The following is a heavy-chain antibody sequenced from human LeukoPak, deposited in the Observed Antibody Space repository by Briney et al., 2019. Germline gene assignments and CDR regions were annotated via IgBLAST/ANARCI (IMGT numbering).Heavy chain of an antibody. J-gene: IGHJ4*02. CDR1: GYTFTSYG. V-gene: IGHV1-18*01. CDR3: ARTTTWIQYVDY. Sequence: ASAKVSCKASGYTFTSYGISWVRQAPGQGLEWMGWISAYNGNTNYAQKLQGRVTMTTDTSTSTAYMELRSLRFDDTAVYYCARTTTWIQYVDYWGQGTLVTVSS. D-gene: IGHD5-18*01. CDR2: ISAYNGNT.